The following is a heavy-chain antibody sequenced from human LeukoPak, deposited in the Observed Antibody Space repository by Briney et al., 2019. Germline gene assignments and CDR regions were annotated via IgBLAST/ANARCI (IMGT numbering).Heavy chain of an antibody. Sequence: GASVKVSCKASGYTFTSYGICWVREAPGHRLEWRGGITTHNGNTNYAQKIQSTDTMTTDTSTSTAYTELRSLRSEDTAAYKSVRTMVVVADSTWYYYYGMDVWGQGTTVTVSS. V-gene: IGHV1-18*01. CDR1: GYTFTSYG. D-gene: IGHD2-15*01. CDR3: VRTMVVVADSTWYYYYGMDV. CDR2: ITTHNGNT. J-gene: IGHJ6*02.